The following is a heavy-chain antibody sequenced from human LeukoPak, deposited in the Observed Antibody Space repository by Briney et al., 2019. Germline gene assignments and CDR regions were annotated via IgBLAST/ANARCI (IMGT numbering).Heavy chain of an antibody. CDR2: ISGSGDST. CDR3: VRRAAVRGMDF. V-gene: IGHV3-23*01. CDR1: GFIFDTHT. D-gene: IGHD1-14*01. Sequence: GSLRLSCTASGFIFDTHTLTWVRQAPGKGLEWVASISGSGDSTNYGDSVKGRFTISRDNFKRTVHLEMSNLRADDTAMYCCVRRAAVRGMDFWGLGTTVIVSS. J-gene: IGHJ6*02.